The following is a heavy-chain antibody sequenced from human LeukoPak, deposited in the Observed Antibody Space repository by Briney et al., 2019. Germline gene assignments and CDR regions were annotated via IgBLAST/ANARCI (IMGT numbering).Heavy chain of an antibody. Sequence: GGSLRLSCAASGFTFSSYGMHWVRQAPGKGLQWVAFIGYDGSNKYTADSARGRFTLSRDNSKDTLYLQMNSLRAEDTAVYYCAKRGGTTVTTSNFHMDVWGKGTTVTVSS. V-gene: IGHV3-30*02. D-gene: IGHD4-17*01. CDR2: IGYDGSNK. J-gene: IGHJ6*03. CDR3: AKRGGTTVTTSNFHMDV. CDR1: GFTFSSYG.